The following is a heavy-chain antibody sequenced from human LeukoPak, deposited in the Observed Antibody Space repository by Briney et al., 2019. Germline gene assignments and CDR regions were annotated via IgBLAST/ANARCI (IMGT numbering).Heavy chain of an antibody. Sequence: ASVKVSCKASGYTFTSYYMHWVRQAPGEGLEWMGIINPSGGSTSYAQKFQGRVTMTRGMSTSTVYMELSSLRSEGTAVYYCARVAAEVVGVPGAIGFGWLRRDYYYMDVWGKGTTVTVSS. CDR3: ARVAAEVVGVPGAIGFGWLRRDYYYMDV. J-gene: IGHJ6*03. D-gene: IGHD2-2*02. CDR1: GYTFTSYY. CDR2: INPSGGST. V-gene: IGHV1-46*01.